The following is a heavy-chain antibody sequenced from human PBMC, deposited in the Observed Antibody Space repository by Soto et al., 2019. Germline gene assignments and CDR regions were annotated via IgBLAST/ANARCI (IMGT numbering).Heavy chain of an antibody. CDR1: GYTFPGYY. CDR2: INPNSGGT. Sequence: ASVKVSCKASGYTFPGYYMHWVRQAPGQGLEWMGWINPNSGGTNYAQKFKGWVTMTRDTSISTAYMELSRLRSDDTAVYYCASSAGTIMITFGGVIPNWYFDYWGQGTLVTVSS. V-gene: IGHV1-2*04. CDR3: ASSAGTIMITFGGVIPNWYFDY. J-gene: IGHJ4*02. D-gene: IGHD3-16*02.